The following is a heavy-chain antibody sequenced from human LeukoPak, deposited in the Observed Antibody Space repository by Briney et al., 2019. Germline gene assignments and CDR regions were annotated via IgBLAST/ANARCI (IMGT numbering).Heavy chain of an antibody. J-gene: IGHJ5*02. CDR2: ISAYNANA. V-gene: IGHV1-18*01. CDR3: ASSWGLLYDWFDP. CDR1: GGTFSSYA. Sequence: ASVKVSCKASGGTFSSYAISWVRQAPGQGLEWMGWISAYNANARSAQKFQGRVTMTRDTSISTAYMELSRLRSDDTAVYYCASSWGLLYDWFDPWGQGTLVTVSS. D-gene: IGHD2-21*02.